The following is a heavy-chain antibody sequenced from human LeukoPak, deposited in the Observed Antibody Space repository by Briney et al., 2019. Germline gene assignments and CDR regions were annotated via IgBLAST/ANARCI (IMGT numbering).Heavy chain of an antibody. CDR3: ARHPADDILTGYYLVNFDY. Sequence: SETLSLTCTVSGGSISSYYWSWIRQPPGKGLKWIGNIYYSGYTTYSPSLRSRVTISVDTSKNQFSLKLTSVTAADTAVYYCARHPADDILTGYYLVNFDYWGQGTLVTVSS. J-gene: IGHJ4*02. CDR1: GGSISSYY. V-gene: IGHV4-59*08. CDR2: IYYSGYT. D-gene: IGHD3-9*01.